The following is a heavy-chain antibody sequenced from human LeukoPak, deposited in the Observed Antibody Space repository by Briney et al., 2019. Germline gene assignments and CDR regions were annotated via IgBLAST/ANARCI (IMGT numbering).Heavy chain of an antibody. Sequence: WASVKVSCKASGYTFTGYYMHWVRQAPGQGLEWMGRIIPILGIANYAQKFQGRVTITADKSTSTAYMELSSLRSEDTAVYYCARDATDYYDSSGYPSYWGQGTLVTVSS. CDR1: GYTFTGYY. J-gene: IGHJ4*02. CDR2: IIPILGIA. CDR3: ARDATDYYDSSGYPSY. V-gene: IGHV1-69*04. D-gene: IGHD3-22*01.